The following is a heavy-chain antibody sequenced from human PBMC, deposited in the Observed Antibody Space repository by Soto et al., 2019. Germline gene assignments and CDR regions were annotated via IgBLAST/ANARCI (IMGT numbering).Heavy chain of an antibody. CDR3: ARYSVVVVPAAMDDAFDI. V-gene: IGHV1-69*02. CDR1: GGTFSSYT. Sequence: GASVTVSCTASGGTFSSYTISWVRQAPGQGLEWMGRIIPILGIANYAQKFQGRVTITADKSTSTAYMELSSLRSEDTAVYYCARYSVVVVPAAMDDAFDIWGQGTMVTVSS. CDR2: IIPILGIA. J-gene: IGHJ3*02. D-gene: IGHD2-2*01.